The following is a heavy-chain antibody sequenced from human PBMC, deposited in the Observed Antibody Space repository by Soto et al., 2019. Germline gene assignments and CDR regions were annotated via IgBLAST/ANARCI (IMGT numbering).Heavy chain of an antibody. D-gene: IGHD1-1*01. CDR2: IYHSGST. Sequence: QVQLQESGPGLVKPSGTLSLTCAVSGGSISSSNWWSWVRQPPGKGLEWIGEIYHSGSTNYNPSLKSRVTISVDKSKTQFSLKLSSVTAADTAVYYCARDQSTTGMNPLNYFDYWGQGTLVTVSS. V-gene: IGHV4-4*02. CDR1: GGSISSSNW. CDR3: ARDQSTTGMNPLNYFDY. J-gene: IGHJ4*02.